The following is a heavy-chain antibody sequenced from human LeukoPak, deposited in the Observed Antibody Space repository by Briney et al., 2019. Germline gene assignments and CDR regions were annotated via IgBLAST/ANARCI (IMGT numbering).Heavy chain of an antibody. CDR1: GGSFSGYY. CDR3: ARDLRYSSTWYYYGLDV. V-gene: IGHV4-34*01. Sequence: KPSETLSLTCAIYGGSFSGYYWSWIRQPPGKGLEWIGGIYHSGSTNYNPSLKSRVTISVDKSKNQFSLKLSSVTAADTAVYYCARDLRYSSTWYYYGLDVWGQGTTVTVS. D-gene: IGHD6-13*01. CDR2: IYHSGST. J-gene: IGHJ6*02.